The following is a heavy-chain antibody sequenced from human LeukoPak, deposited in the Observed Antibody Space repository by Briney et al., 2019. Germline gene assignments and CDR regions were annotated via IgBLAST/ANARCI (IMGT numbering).Heavy chain of an antibody. J-gene: IGHJ5*02. V-gene: IGHV1-46*01. D-gene: IGHD4-17*01. Sequence: ASVKVSCKASGYTFTSYYMHWVRQAPGQGLEWMGIINPSGGSTSYAQKFQGRVTMTRDMSTSTVYMELSSLRSEDTAVYYCARESATTVTRFRWFDPWGQGTLVTVSS. CDR2: INPSGGST. CDR1: GYTFTSYY. CDR3: ARESATTVTRFRWFDP.